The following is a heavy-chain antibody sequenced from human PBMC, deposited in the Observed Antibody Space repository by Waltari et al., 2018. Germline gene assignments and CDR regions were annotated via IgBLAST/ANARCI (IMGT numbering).Heavy chain of an antibody. V-gene: IGHV4-34*01. CDR2: INHSGST. D-gene: IGHD2-2*01. J-gene: IGHJ4*02. Sequence: QVQLQQWGAGLLKPSETLSLTCAVYGGFFSGYYWSWIRKPPGKGLEWIGEINHSGSTNYNPSLKSRVTISVDTSKNQFSLKLSSVTAADTAVYYCARGGDIVVVPAAPFYFDYWGQGTLVTVSS. CDR1: GGFFSGYY. CDR3: ARGGDIVVVPAAPFYFDY.